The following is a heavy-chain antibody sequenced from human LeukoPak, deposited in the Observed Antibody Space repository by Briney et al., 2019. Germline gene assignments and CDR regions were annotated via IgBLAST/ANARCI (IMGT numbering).Heavy chain of an antibody. CDR1: GFTLSRYW. CDR2: INSDGSST. CDR3: ARTNSGGFDP. V-gene: IGHV3-74*01. Sequence: GGSLRLSCAASGFTLSRYWMHWVRQAPGKGLVWVSLINSDGSSTNYADSVKGRFTISRDNAKNTVYLQMNSLRAEDTAVYYCARTNSGGFDPWGQGTLVTVSS. J-gene: IGHJ5*02. D-gene: IGHD2-21*01.